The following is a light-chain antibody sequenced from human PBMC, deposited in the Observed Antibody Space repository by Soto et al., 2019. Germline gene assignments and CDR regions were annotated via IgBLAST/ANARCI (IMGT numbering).Light chain of an antibody. CDR3: LLYFGGYVV. CDR2: STD. J-gene: IGLJ2*01. CDR1: TGAVTSGYY. V-gene: IGLV7-43*01. Sequence: QAVVTQEPSLTVSPVGTVTLTCASSTGAVTSGYYPNWVQQKPGQTPRALIYSTDNKHSWTPARFSGSLLGGKAALTLSGEQPEDEAEYYCLLYFGGYVVFGGGTKVTVL.